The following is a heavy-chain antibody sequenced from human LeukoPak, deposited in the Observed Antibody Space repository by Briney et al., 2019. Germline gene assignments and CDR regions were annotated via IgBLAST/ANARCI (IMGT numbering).Heavy chain of an antibody. CDR3: ASFPPVVVAATPFCFDY. D-gene: IGHD2-15*01. J-gene: IGHJ4*02. V-gene: IGHV4-39*07. CDR1: GGSISSSSYY. Sequence: PSETLSLTCTVSGGSISSSSYYWGWIRQPPGKGLEWIGSIYYSGSTYYNPSLKSRVTISVDTSKNQFSLKLSSVTAADTAVYYCASFPPVVVAATPFCFDYWGQGTLVTVSS. CDR2: IYYSGST.